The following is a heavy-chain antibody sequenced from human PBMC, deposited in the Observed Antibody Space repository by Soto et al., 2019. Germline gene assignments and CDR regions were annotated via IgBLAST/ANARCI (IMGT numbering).Heavy chain of an antibody. D-gene: IGHD3-22*01. J-gene: IGHJ4*02. CDR1: GFTFSDAW. CDR2: IKSKTDGGTR. Sequence: GGSLRLSCAAFGFTFSDAWMNWVRQVPGKGLEWVGRIKSKTDGGTRDYIAPVKGRFTISRDDSKNTLYLQMNSLKTEDTAVYFCTTFRYHYDSSGYSLWDFWGQGTLVTVSS. CDR3: TTFRYHYDSSGYSLWDF. V-gene: IGHV3-15*07.